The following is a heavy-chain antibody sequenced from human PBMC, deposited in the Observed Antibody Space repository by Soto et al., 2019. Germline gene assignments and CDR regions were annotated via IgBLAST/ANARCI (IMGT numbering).Heavy chain of an antibody. CDR2: IYWDDDK. CDR3: VHRRGNGGRCDCFHY. CDR1: GFSLTTNEMS. J-gene: IGHJ4*02. Sequence: QITLKESGPTLVKPTQTLTLTCTFSGFSLTTNEMSVGWIRQPPGKALEWLALIYWDDDKRYSPSLKSRLTITKDTSNNQVVLTMTNMDPVDTATYYCVHRRGNGGRCDCFHYWGQGTLVTVSS. V-gene: IGHV2-5*02. D-gene: IGHD2-15*01.